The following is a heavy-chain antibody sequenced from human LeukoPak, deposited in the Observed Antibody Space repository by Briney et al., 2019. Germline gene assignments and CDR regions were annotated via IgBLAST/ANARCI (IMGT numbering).Heavy chain of an antibody. Sequence: GGSLRLSCAASGFIFNDYGMTWVRQAPGKGLEWVSGMNWNGGSTGYADSVKGRFTISRDNAKNSLYLQMNSLRAEDTAVYYCARVYSSGWYDWFDPWGQGTLVTVSS. CDR3: ARVYSSGWYDWFDP. D-gene: IGHD6-19*01. CDR2: MNWNGGST. J-gene: IGHJ5*02. V-gene: IGHV3-20*04. CDR1: GFIFNDYG.